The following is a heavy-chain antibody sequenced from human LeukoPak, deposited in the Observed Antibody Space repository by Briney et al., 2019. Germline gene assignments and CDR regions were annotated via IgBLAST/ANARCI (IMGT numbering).Heavy chain of an antibody. V-gene: IGHV4-39*01. D-gene: IGHD6-6*01. J-gene: IGHJ4*02. Sequence: SETLSLTCTVAGGSISSSSYYWGCIRQPPGKGLECIGSIYYSGSTYYNPSLKSRVTISVDTSKNQFSLKLSSVTAADTAVYYCATSRGSSPYYFDYWGQGTLVTVSS. CDR3: ATSRGSSPYYFDY. CDR2: IYYSGST. CDR1: GGSISSSSYY.